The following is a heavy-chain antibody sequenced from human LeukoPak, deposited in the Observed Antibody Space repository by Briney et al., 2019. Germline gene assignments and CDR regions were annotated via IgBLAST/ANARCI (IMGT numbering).Heavy chain of an antibody. D-gene: IGHD2-2*01. CDR2: ISYDGSNK. Sequence: GGSLRLSCAASGFTYSSYAMHWVRQAPGKGLEWVAVISYDGSNKYYADSVKGRFTISRDNSKNTLYLQMNSLRAEDTAVYYCARDVDCSSTSCYSYYFDYWGQGTLVTVSS. J-gene: IGHJ4*02. CDR1: GFTYSSYA. V-gene: IGHV3-30-3*01. CDR3: ARDVDCSSTSCYSYYFDY.